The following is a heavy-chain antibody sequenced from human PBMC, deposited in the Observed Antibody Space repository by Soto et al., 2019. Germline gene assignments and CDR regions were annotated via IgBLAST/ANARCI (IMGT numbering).Heavy chain of an antibody. CDR1: ASRVSRYW. V-gene: IGHV3-7*01. Sequence: GALRLCCPASASRVSRYWVSWVRQVPEKGLEWVGTIKQDGIEKYYVDAVKGRFTNARDNAKNALSLQISSLRAEDTAVYYCARGFTYYDFWSGWLSPEDYYAMDVWGQGTTVTVSS. D-gene: IGHD3-3*01. CDR3: ARGFTYYDFWSGWLSPEDYYAMDV. J-gene: IGHJ6*02. CDR2: IKQDGIEK.